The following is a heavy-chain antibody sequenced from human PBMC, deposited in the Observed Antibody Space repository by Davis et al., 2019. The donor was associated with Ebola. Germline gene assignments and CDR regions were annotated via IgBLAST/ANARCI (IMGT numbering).Heavy chain of an antibody. CDR2: IRSKAYGGTT. CDR3: TASLGGARYYFDC. D-gene: IGHD3-16*01. Sequence: PGGSLRLSCTASGFTFGDYAMSWFRQAPGKGLEWVGFIRSKAYGGTTEYAASVKGRFTISRDDSKSIAYLQMNSLKTEDTAVYYCTASLGGARYYFDCWGQGTLVTVSS. CDR1: GFTFGDYA. J-gene: IGHJ4*02. V-gene: IGHV3-49*03.